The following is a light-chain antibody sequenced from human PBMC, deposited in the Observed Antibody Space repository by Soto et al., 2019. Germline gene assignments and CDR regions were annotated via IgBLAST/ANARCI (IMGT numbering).Light chain of an antibody. J-gene: IGLJ1*01. V-gene: IGLV1-47*01. Sequence: QSVLTQPPSASGTPGQRVTISCSGSISNIGSNYVYWYQQLPGTAPKVLSNRNNQRPSGVPDRFSGSKSGTSASLAISGLRSDDEADYYCAAWDDSLSSYVFGTGTKVTVL. CDR2: RNN. CDR1: ISNIGSNY. CDR3: AAWDDSLSSYV.